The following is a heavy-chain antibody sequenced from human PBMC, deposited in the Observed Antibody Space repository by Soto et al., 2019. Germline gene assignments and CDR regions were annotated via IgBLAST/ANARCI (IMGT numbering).Heavy chain of an antibody. CDR1: GFTFSSYG. Sequence: PGGSLRLSCAASGFTFSSYGMHWVRQAPGKGLEWVAVIWYDGSNKYYADSVKGRFTISRDNSKNTLYLQMNSLRAEDTAVYYCARVFTAMAPYDAFDIWGQGKMVTVSS. D-gene: IGHD5-18*01. CDR3: ARVFTAMAPYDAFDI. J-gene: IGHJ3*02. V-gene: IGHV3-33*01. CDR2: IWYDGSNK.